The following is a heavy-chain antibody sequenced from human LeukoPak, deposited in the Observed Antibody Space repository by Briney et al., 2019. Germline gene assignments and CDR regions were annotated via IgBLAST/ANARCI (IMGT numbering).Heavy chain of an antibody. CDR2: VWYGGTS. CDR3: ARSPLDSGSYAFDY. CDR1: GFTFSDSG. D-gene: IGHD1-26*01. J-gene: IGHJ4*02. V-gene: IGHV3-33*01. Sequence: GGSLRLSCATSGFTFSDSGFHWVRQAPGKGLEWVAVVWYGGTSYADSVKGRVTISRDNSKNTLYLQMKSVRDEDTAVYYCARSPLDSGSYAFDYWGQGTLVTVSS.